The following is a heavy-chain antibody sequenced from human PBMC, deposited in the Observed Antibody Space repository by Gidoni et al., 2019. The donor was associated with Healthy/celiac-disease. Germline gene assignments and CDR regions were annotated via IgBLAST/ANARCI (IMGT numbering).Heavy chain of an antibody. V-gene: IGHV3-11*01. CDR2: ICSSGITL. D-gene: IGHD2-2*01. Sequence: QVQLVEAGGGVVKPGGSRRLYCAAAGFTFRDYYMSWIRQAPGKVLAWVSYICSSGITLSSAASFTGRFTISRDNANTSLSLPMPSLSAEDTAVYYCASSLFPAAVNWGQGTLVTLSS. CDR3: ASSLFPAAVN. CDR1: GFTFRDYY. J-gene: IGHJ4*02.